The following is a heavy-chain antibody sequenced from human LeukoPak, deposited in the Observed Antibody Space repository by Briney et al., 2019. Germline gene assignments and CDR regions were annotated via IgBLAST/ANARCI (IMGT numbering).Heavy chain of an antibody. D-gene: IGHD6-19*01. CDR2: IYYSGST. CDR3: GXXXXGXXSGWYASYYYGMDV. J-gene: IGHJ6*02. CDR1: GGSISSYY. V-gene: IGHV4-59*01. Sequence: SETLSLTCTVSGGSISSYYWSWIRQPPGKGLEWIEYIYYSGSTNYNPSLKSRVTISVDTSKNQFSLKLSSVTAADTAVYYCGXXXXGXXSGWYASYYYGMDVWGQGTTVTVSS.